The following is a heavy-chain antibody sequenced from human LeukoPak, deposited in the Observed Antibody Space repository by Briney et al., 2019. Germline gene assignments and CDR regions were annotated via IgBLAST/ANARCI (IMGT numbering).Heavy chain of an antibody. Sequence: GGSLRLSCAASGFTFSSYEMNWVRQAPGKGLEWVSYISSSGSTIYYADSVKGRFTISRDNAKNSLYLQMNSLRAEDTAVYYCARDDSSGFPYYYYGMDVWGQGTLVTVSS. J-gene: IGHJ6*02. CDR2: ISSSGSTI. D-gene: IGHD6-19*01. CDR3: ARDDSSGFPYYYYGMDV. CDR1: GFTFSSYE. V-gene: IGHV3-48*03.